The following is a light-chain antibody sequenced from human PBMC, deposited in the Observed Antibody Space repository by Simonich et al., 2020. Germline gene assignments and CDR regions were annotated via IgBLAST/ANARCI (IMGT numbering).Light chain of an antibody. CDR1: QSVLYSSNNKNY. Sequence: DIVMTQSPDSLAVSLGERATINCNSGQSVLYSSNNKNYLPCYQQKPGQPPKLLIYWASTRESGVPDRFSGSGSGTDFTLTISSLQAEDVAVYYCQQYYSTPLTFGGGTKVEIK. J-gene: IGKJ4*01. CDR3: QQYYSTPLT. CDR2: WAS. V-gene: IGKV4-1*01.